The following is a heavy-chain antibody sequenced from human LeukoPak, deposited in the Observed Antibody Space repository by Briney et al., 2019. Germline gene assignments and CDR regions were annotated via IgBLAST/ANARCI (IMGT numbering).Heavy chain of an antibody. J-gene: IGHJ4*02. D-gene: IGHD1-26*01. Sequence: PSETLSLTCAVYGGSFSGSYWSWIRQPPGKGLEWIGEINHSGSANYTPSLKSRVTMSVDTSKNQLSLKLTSVTAADTAVYYCARAITGMSYYKFDNWGQGTLVTVSS. V-gene: IGHV4-34*01. CDR3: ARAITGMSYYKFDN. CDR1: GGSFSGSY. CDR2: INHSGSA.